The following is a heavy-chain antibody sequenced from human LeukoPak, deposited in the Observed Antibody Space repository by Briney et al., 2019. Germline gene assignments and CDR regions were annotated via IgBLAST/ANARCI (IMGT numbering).Heavy chain of an antibody. D-gene: IGHD3-22*01. CDR1: GYTFTSYG. Sequence: ASVKVSCKASGYTFTSYGITWVRQAPGQGLEWMGWISVYNGDTNYAQKLQGRVTMTTETSTSTAYMELRSLRSNDTAVYYCASNTGSGSSGYAYWGQGTLVTVSS. V-gene: IGHV1-18*01. CDR2: ISVYNGDT. CDR3: ASNTGSGSSGYAY. J-gene: IGHJ4*02.